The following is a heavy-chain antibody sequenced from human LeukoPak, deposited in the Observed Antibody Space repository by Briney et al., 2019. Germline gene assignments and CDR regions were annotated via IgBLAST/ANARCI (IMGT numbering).Heavy chain of an antibody. CDR1: GYTFTGYY. D-gene: IGHD3-10*01. V-gene: IGHV1-46*01. CDR3: ARDYLERITMVRGVIITYAFDY. Sequence: GASVKVSCKASGYTFTGYYMHWVRQAPGQGLEWMGIINPSGGSTSYAQKFQGRVTKTTDTSTSTAYMELRSLRSDDTAVYYCARDYLERITMVRGVIITYAFDYWGQGTLVTVSS. J-gene: IGHJ4*02. CDR2: INPSGGST.